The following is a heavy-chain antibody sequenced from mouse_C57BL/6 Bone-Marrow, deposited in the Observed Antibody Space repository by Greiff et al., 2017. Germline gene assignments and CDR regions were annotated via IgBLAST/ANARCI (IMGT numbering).Heavy chain of an antibody. Sequence: DVKLVESGGGLVQSGRSLRLSCATSGFTFSDFYMEWVRQAPGKGLEWIAASRNNANDYTTEYSASVKGRFIVSRDTSQSILYRQMNALRAEDTSIYYCAGDGDYAMDYWGQGPSVTVSS. CDR1: GFTFSDFY. CDR2: SRNNANDYTT. CDR3: AGDGDYAMDY. J-gene: IGHJ4*01. V-gene: IGHV7-1*01.